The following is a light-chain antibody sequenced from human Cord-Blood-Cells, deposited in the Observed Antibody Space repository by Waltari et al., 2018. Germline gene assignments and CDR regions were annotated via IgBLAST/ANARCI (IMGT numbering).Light chain of an antibody. CDR1: SSNSGRNT. CDR3: AAWDDSLNGYV. V-gene: IGLV1-44*01. J-gene: IGLJ1*01. CDR2: SNN. Sequence: QSVLPQPPSASGTPGQSVTISCSGSSSNSGRNTVTWYPQLPGTAPKLLLHSNNQRPSGVPDRFSGSKSGTSASLAISGLQSEDEADYYCAAWDDSLNGYVFGTGTKVTVL.